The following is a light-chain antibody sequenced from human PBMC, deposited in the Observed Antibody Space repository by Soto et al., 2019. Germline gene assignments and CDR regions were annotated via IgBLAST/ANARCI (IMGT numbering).Light chain of an antibody. Sequence: QSVLTQPPSASGSPGQSVTISCTGTSSDVGGYKYVSWYQQHPGKAPKLIIYEVSKRPSGVPDRFSGSKSGNTASLTVSGLQAEDEADYSCSSYAGNVVFGGGTKVTVL. CDR3: SSYAGNVV. CDR1: SSDVGGYKY. CDR2: EVS. J-gene: IGLJ2*01. V-gene: IGLV2-8*01.